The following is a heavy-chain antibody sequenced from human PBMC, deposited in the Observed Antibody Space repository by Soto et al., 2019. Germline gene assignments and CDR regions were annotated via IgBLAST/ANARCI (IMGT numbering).Heavy chain of an antibody. CDR2: IYPGDSDT. V-gene: IGHV5-51*01. Sequence: GESLKISCKGSGYSFTSYWIGWVRQMPGKGLEWMGIIYPGDSDTRYSPSFQGQVTISADKSISTAYLQMNSLRAEDTAVYYCARDRGYDAHDYYYNAMDVWGQGTMVTVSS. CDR3: ARDRGYDAHDYYYNAMDV. J-gene: IGHJ6*02. CDR1: GYSFTSYW. D-gene: IGHD2-15*01.